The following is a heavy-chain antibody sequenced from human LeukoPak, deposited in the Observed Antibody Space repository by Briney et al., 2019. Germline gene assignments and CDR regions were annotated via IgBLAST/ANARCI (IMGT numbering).Heavy chain of an antibody. J-gene: IGHJ6*03. Sequence: SETLSLTCSVSGGSISSHNYYWGWIRQSPGKGLEWIGSIYYTGSTYYNPSLQSPVTISVDTSRNQFSLKLSSVTAADTAIYYCARDKADTAIKGSYYMDVWGKGTTVTVSS. CDR2: IYYTGST. V-gene: IGHV4-39*07. CDR1: GGSISSHNYY. D-gene: IGHD5-18*01. CDR3: ARDKADTAIKGSYYMDV.